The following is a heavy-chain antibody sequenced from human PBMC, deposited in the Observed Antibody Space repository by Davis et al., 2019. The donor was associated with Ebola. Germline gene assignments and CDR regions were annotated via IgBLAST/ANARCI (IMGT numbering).Heavy chain of an antibody. J-gene: IGHJ6*03. V-gene: IGHV1-2*02. CDR3: ARGAIVGGSWGYYYYMDV. Sequence: ASVTVSCKASGYTFTGYYMHWVRQAPGQGLEWMGWINPNSGGTNYAQKFQGRVTMTRDTSISTAYMELSRLRSDDTAVYYCARGAIVGGSWGYYYYMDVWGKGTTVTVSS. D-gene: IGHD1-26*01. CDR1: GYTFTGYY. CDR2: INPNSGGT.